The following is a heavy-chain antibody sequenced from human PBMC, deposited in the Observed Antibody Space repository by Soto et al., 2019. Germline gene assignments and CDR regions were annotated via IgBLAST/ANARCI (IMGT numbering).Heavy chain of an antibody. J-gene: IGHJ6*02. D-gene: IGHD2-2*01. CDR2: ISSSSSYI. CDR1: GFTFSSYS. V-gene: IGHV3-21*01. Sequence: EVQLVESGGGLVKPGGSLRLSCAASGFTFSSYSMNWVRQAPGKGLEWVSSISSSSSYIYYADSVKGRFTISRDNAKNSLYLQMNSLRAEDTAVYYCARLRYCSSTSCFSGDGMDVWGQGTTLTVSS. CDR3: ARLRYCSSTSCFSGDGMDV.